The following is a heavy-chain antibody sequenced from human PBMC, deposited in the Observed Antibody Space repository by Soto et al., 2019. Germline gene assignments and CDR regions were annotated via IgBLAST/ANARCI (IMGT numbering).Heavy chain of an antibody. V-gene: IGHV1-69*08. Sequence: QVQLVQSGAEVKKPGSSVKISCTTSGDTFCNYTFTWVRRAPGQGLEWMGRVIPLLDASNYAENFQDRVTITADKSTSTAYMELSGLKSDDSAIYYCASGKSQMTQDRMGFYYYMDVWGKGTTVTVSS. CDR1: GDTFCNYT. CDR3: ASGKSQMTQDRMGFYYYMDV. J-gene: IGHJ6*03. CDR2: VIPLLDAS. D-gene: IGHD2-15*01.